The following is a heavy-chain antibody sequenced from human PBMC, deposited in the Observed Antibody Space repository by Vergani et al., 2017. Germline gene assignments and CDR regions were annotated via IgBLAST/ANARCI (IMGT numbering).Heavy chain of an antibody. CDR3: ARAGTNDYSNYYLGGMDV. Sequence: EVQLVESGGGLVQPGGSLRLSCAASGFTVSSNYMSWVRQAPGKGLEWVSVIYSGGSTYYADSVKGRFTISRDNSKNQFSLKLCSVTAADTAVYYCARAGTNDYSNYYLGGMDVWGQGTTVTVSS. D-gene: IGHD4-11*01. CDR2: IYSGGST. J-gene: IGHJ6*02. V-gene: IGHV3-66*01. CDR1: GFTVSSNY.